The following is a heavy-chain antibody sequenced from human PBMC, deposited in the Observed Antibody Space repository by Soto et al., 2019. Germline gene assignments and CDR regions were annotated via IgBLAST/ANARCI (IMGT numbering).Heavy chain of an antibody. V-gene: IGHV1-69*13. D-gene: IGHD3-22*01. CDR1: GGTFSSYA. Sequence: SSVQVSCKASGGTFSSYAISWVRQAPGQGLEWMGGIILIFGTANYAQKIQGRVPITADESTSTAYMELSSLRSEDTAVYYCARVILTDGDNPVVSAIYGMDGWDQGTTVTVS. J-gene: IGHJ6*02. CDR3: ARVILTDGDNPVVSAIYGMDG. CDR2: IILIFGTA.